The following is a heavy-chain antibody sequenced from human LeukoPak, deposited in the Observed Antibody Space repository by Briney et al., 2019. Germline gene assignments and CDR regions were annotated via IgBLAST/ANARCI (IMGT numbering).Heavy chain of an antibody. D-gene: IGHD5-12*01. CDR1: GGTYSSYA. CDR2: IVPIFGTT. Sequence: SVKVSCKASGGTYSSYAISWVRQAPGQGLEWMGGIVPIFGTTKYAQKFQGRVTLTADESTSTAYMELSSLRSEDTAFYYCARDPGHSGGQNWGQGTLVTVSS. J-gene: IGHJ4*02. V-gene: IGHV1-69*13. CDR3: ARDPGHSGGQN.